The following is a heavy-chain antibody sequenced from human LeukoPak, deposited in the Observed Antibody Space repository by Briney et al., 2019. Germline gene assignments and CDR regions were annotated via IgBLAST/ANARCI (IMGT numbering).Heavy chain of an antibody. CDR1: GFTFSNYA. CDR2: ITGSGDKT. V-gene: IGHV3-23*01. CDR3: AKDRVTTVTTFFSQFDF. Sequence: GGSLRLSCAASGFTFSNYAMHWVRQAPGKGLEWVSGITGSGDKTYYTDSLKGRFTISRDNSKNTLFLQISSLRADDTAVYYCAKDRVTTVTTFFSQFDFWGQGTLVTVSS. J-gene: IGHJ4*02. D-gene: IGHD4-11*01.